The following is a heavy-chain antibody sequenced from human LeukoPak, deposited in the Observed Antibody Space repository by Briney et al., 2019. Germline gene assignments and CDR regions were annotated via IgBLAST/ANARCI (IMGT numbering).Heavy chain of an antibody. Sequence: RGESLKISCKGSGYSFTTYWTGWVRRMPGKALGGMGIIYPGDSDTRYSPSFQGQVTISADKSISTAYLQWGSLKASDTAMYYCARSLTGPFDPWGQGTLVTVSS. J-gene: IGHJ5*02. D-gene: IGHD1-20*01. CDR1: GYSFTTYW. CDR2: IYPGDSDT. V-gene: IGHV5-51*01. CDR3: ARSLTGPFDP.